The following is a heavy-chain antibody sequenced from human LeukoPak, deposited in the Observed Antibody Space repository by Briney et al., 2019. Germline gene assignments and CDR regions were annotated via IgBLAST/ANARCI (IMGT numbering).Heavy chain of an antibody. V-gene: IGHV3-30*03. CDR2: ISYDGSNK. CDR1: GFTFSSYG. Sequence: PGRSLRLSCGASGFTFSSYGMHWVRQAPGKGLEWVAVISYDGSNKYYADSVKGRFTISRDNSKNTLYLQMNSLRAEDTAVYYCARDSLEHRAGQFVDENDYWGQGTLVTVSS. J-gene: IGHJ4*02. D-gene: IGHD1/OR15-1a*01. CDR3: ARDSLEHRAGQFVDENDY.